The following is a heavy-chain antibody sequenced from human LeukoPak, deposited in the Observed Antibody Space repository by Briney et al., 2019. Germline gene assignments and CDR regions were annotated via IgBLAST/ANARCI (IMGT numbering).Heavy chain of an antibody. V-gene: IGHV4-39*07. CDR2: IYYSGST. J-gene: IGHJ5*02. Sequence: SETLSLTCTVPGGSISSSSYYWGWIRQPPGKGLEWIGSIYYSGSTYYNPSLKSRVTISVDTSKNQFSLKLSSVTAADTAVYYCARNPGLQQDWFDPWGQGTLVTVSS. CDR3: ARNPGLQQDWFDP. D-gene: IGHD4-11*01. CDR1: GGSISSSSYY.